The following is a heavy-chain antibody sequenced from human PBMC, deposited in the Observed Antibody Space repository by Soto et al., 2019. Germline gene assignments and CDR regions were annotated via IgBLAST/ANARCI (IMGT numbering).Heavy chain of an antibody. J-gene: IGHJ5*02. CDR2: TYYRSKWYN. CDR3: VRAYCSGGSRWACSSWFDP. CDR1: GDSVSSNSAA. Sequence: SQTLSLTCAISGDSVSSNSAAWNWIRQSPSRGLEWLGRTYYRSKWYNDYAVSVKSRITINPDTSKNQFSLQLNSVTPEDTAVYYCVRAYCSGGSRWACSSWFDPWGQGTLVTVSS. D-gene: IGHD2-15*01. V-gene: IGHV6-1*01.